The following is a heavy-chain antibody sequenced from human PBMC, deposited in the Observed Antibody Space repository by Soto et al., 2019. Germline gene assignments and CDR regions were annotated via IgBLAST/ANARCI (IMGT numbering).Heavy chain of an antibody. J-gene: IGHJ4*02. Sequence: QVQLQESGPGLVKPSQTLSLTCTVSGGSISSGGYYWSWIRQHPGKGLEGIGYIYYSGSTYYNPSLKSRVTISVDKSKNQFSLKLSSVTAADTAVYYCARGGYSGYQFDYWGQRTLVTVSS. CDR2: IYYSGST. V-gene: IGHV4-31*03. D-gene: IGHD5-12*01. CDR3: ARGGYSGYQFDY. CDR1: GGSISSGGYY.